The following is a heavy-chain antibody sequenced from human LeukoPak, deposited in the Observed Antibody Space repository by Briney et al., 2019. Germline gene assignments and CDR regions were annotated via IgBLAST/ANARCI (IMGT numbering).Heavy chain of an antibody. J-gene: IGHJ4*02. D-gene: IGHD5-18*01. V-gene: IGHV1-69*06. CDR1: GGTFSSYA. Sequence: GASVKVSCKASGGTFSSYAISWVRQAPGQGLEWMGGIIPIFGTANYAQKFQGRVTITADKSTSTAYMELSSLRSEDTAVYYCARYSYGKSDRRFDYWGQGTLVTVSS. CDR3: ARYSYGKSDRRFDY. CDR2: IIPIFGTA.